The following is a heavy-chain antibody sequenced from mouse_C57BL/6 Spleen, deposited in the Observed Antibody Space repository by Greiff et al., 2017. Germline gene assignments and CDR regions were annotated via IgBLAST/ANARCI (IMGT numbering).Heavy chain of an antibody. D-gene: IGHD1-1*01. V-gene: IGHV5-6*01. J-gene: IGHJ2*01. CDR2: ISSGGSYT. Sequence: EVKLMESGGDLVKPGGSLKLSCAASGFTFSSYGMSWVRQTPDKRLEWVATISSGGSYTYYPDSVKGRFTISRDNAKNTLYLQMSSLKSEDTAMYYCARQDYGSRVEYYFDYWGQGTTLTVSS. CDR1: GFTFSSYG. CDR3: ARQDYGSRVEYYFDY.